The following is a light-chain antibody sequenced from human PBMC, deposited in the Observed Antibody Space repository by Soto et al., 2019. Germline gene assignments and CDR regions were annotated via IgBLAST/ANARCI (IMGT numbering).Light chain of an antibody. CDR3: QHFARSPMNL. Sequence: DIATLSFRASQSVSSNLAWYHQKPGQAPRLLIFGASTRATGTPDRFRGSGSGSEFSLTISGLEPEDFAIYFCQHFARSPMNLFGQLARL. CDR2: GAS. CDR1: QSVSSN. J-gene: IGKJ5*01. V-gene: IGKV3D-15*01.